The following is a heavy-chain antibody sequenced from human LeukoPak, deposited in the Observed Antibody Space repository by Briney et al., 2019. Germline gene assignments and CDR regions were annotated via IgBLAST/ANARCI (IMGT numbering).Heavy chain of an antibody. J-gene: IGHJ4*02. D-gene: IGHD2-21*02. CDR3: ARGTVTAPDY. V-gene: IGHV3-53*01. Sequence: GGSLRLSCAASGFSVSNTYMSWVRQAPGEGLEWASIIYSGGNTYYADSVKGRFTISRDNSKNTLYLQMNRLRPEDTAVYYCARGTVTAPDYWGQGTLVTVSS. CDR1: GFSVSNTY. CDR2: IYSGGNT.